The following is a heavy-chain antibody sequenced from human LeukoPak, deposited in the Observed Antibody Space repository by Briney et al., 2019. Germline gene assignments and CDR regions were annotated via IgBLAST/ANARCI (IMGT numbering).Heavy chain of an antibody. CDR2: IQNDASTE. D-gene: IGHD3/OR15-3a*01. CDR3: ARDQDWAFDY. CDR1: GFIFSHYG. J-gene: IGHJ4*02. V-gene: IGHV3-33*05. Sequence: GRSLRLSCAASGFIFSHYGMHWVRQAPGKGLEWVAVIQNDASTENFADSVKGRFTISRDNAKNSLYLQMNSLRADDTAVYYCARDQDWAFDYWGQGTLVAVSS.